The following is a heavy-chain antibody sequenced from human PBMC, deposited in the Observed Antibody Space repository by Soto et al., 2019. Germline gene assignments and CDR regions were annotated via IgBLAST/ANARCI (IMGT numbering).Heavy chain of an antibody. CDR2: ISAYNGNT. CDR3: ARVPADYDILTDPGYYYGMDV. Sequence: QVQLVQSGAEVKKPGASVKVSCKASGYTFTSYGISWVRQAPGQGLEWMGWISAYNGNTNYAQKLQGRVTMTTDTSTSTAYMELRSLRSDDTAVYYCARVPADYDILTDPGYYYGMDVWGQGTTVTVSS. CDR1: GYTFTSYG. V-gene: IGHV1-18*01. D-gene: IGHD3-9*01. J-gene: IGHJ6*02.